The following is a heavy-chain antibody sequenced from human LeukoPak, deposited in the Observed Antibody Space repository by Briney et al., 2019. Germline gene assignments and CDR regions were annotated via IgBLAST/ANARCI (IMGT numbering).Heavy chain of an antibody. Sequence: GGSLRLSCAASGFTVSSNYMSWVRQAPGKGLEWVSVIYSGGSTYYADSVKGRFTISRDNSKNTLYLQMNSLRAEDTAVYYCARSKRGGPYYDSSGYFDYWGQGTLVTVSS. D-gene: IGHD3-22*01. CDR2: IYSGGST. J-gene: IGHJ4*02. V-gene: IGHV3-53*01. CDR1: GFTVSSNY. CDR3: ARSKRGGPYYDSSGYFDY.